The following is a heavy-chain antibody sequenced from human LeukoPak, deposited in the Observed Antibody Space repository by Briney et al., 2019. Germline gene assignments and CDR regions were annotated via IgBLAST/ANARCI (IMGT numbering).Heavy chain of an antibody. D-gene: IGHD3-10*01. CDR1: GYTFTSYG. CDR2: ISAYNGNT. V-gene: IGHV1-18*01. CDR3: ARENVLLWFGEPTYFDY. J-gene: IGHJ4*02. Sequence: GASVKVSCKASGYTFTSYGISWVRQAPGQGLEWMGWISAYNGNTNYAQKLQGRVTMTTDTSTSTAYMELRSLRSDDTAVYYCARENVLLWFGEPTYFDYWGQGTLVTVSS.